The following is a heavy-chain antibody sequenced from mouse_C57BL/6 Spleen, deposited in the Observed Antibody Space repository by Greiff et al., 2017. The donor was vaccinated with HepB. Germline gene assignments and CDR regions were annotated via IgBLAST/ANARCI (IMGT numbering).Heavy chain of an antibody. V-gene: IGHV5-17*01. Sequence: EVKLVESGGGLVKPGGSLKLSCAASGFTFSDYGMHWVRQAPEKGLGWVAYISSGSSTIYYADTVKGRFTISRDNAKNTLFLQMTSLRSEDTAMYYCARLPRGYWGQGTTLTVSS. CDR3: ARLPRGY. CDR2: ISSGSSTI. J-gene: IGHJ2*01. CDR1: GFTFSDYG.